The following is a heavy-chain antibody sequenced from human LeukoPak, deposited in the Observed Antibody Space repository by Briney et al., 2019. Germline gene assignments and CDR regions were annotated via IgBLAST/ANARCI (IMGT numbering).Heavy chain of an antibody. V-gene: IGHV3-43*02. CDR1: GGSFSGYY. D-gene: IGHD1-26*01. Sequence: ETLSLTCAVYGGSFSGYYWSWVRQAPGKGLEWVSLISGDGGSTYYADSVKGRFSISRDNSKNSLYLQMNSLRTEDTALYYCAKGFVGGAPDYWGQGTLVTVSS. J-gene: IGHJ4*02. CDR2: ISGDGGST. CDR3: AKGFVGGAPDY.